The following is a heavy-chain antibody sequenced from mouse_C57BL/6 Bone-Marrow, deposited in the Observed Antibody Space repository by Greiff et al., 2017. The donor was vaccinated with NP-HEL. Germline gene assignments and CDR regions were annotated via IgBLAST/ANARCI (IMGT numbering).Heavy chain of an antibody. CDR2: IDPNSGGT. J-gene: IGHJ2*01. Sequence: QVQLQQPGAELVKPGASVKLSCKASGYTFTSYLMHWVKQRPGRGLEWIGRIDPNSGGTKYNEKFKSKATLTVAKPSSTAYMQHNSLTSEESAVYYCARYYYCSGAFDYWGQGTTLTVSS. CDR3: ARYYYCSGAFDY. V-gene: IGHV1-72*01. CDR1: GYTFTSYL. D-gene: IGHD1-1*01.